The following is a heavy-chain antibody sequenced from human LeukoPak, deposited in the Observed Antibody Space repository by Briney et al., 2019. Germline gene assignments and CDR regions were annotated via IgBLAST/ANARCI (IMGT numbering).Heavy chain of an antibody. D-gene: IGHD4-17*01. CDR3: AKDINYGDHGGLDY. V-gene: IGHV3-9*01. J-gene: IGHJ4*02. CDR2: ISWNSGSI. CDR1: GLTFDDYA. Sequence: PGRSLRLSCAASGLTFDDYAMHWVRQAPGKGLEWVSGISWNSGSIGYADSVKGRFTISRDNAKNSLYLQMNSLRAEDTALYYCAKDINYGDHGGLDYWGQGTLVTVSS.